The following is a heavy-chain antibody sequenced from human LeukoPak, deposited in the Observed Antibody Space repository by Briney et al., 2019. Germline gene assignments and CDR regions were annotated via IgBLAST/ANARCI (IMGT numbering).Heavy chain of an antibody. CDR3: VKITSVTGGDC. V-gene: IGHV3-64D*09. CDR2: ISSNGGGS. D-gene: IGHD1-1*01. Sequence: GGSLRLSCETSGLIVSSNYMHWVRQAPGKGLEYVSGISSNGGGSFYADSVKGRFTISRDNSKNTLYLQMSCLRAEDTAVYYCVKITSVTGGDCWGQGTRLTVSS. J-gene: IGHJ4*02. CDR1: GLIVSSNY.